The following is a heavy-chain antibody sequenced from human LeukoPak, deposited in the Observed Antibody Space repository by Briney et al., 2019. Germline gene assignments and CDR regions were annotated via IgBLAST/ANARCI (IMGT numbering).Heavy chain of an antibody. CDR3: ATTIIAATMDV. CDR2: LKSDGRST. D-gene: IGHD6-13*01. J-gene: IGHJ6*02. Sequence: GGSLRLSCAASGFTFSSHWMHWVRQAPGKGLVWVSRLKSDGRSTSYADSVKGRFTISRDNAKNTLYLQMNSLRVEDTAVYYCATTIIAATMDVWGQGTTVTVSS. V-gene: IGHV3-74*01. CDR1: GFTFSSHW.